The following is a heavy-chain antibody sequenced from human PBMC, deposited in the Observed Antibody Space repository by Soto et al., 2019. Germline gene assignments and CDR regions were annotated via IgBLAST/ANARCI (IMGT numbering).Heavy chain of an antibody. CDR3: SKDGSAILTGYLGGEAFDI. CDR1: GFTFSSYA. V-gene: IGHV3-23*01. J-gene: IGHJ3*02. Sequence: PGGSLRLSCAASGFTFSSYAMSWVRQAPGKGLEWVSAISGSGGSTYYADSVKGRFTISRDNSKNTLYLQMNSLRAEDTAVYYCSKDGSAILTGYLGGEAFDIWGQGTMVNVS. CDR2: ISGSGGST. D-gene: IGHD3-9*01.